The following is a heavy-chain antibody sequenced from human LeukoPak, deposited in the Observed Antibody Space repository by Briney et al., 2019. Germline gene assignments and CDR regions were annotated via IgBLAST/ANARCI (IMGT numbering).Heavy chain of an antibody. D-gene: IGHD2-2*01. CDR1: GGSISSGSYY. CDR3: ARDLGYCSSTSCLNWFDP. Sequence: SSQTLSLTCTVSGGSISSGSYYWSWIRQPAGKGLEWIGRIYISGSTNYNPSLKSRVTISVDTSKNQFSLKLSSVTAADTAVYYCARDLGYCSSTSCLNWFDPWGQGTLVTVSS. CDR2: IYISGST. V-gene: IGHV4-61*02. J-gene: IGHJ5*02.